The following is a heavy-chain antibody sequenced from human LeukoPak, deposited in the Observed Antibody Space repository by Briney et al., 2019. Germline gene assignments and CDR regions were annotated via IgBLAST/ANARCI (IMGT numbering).Heavy chain of an antibody. J-gene: IGHJ4*02. Sequence: PGGSLRLSCAASGFTVSSNYMSWVRQAPGKGLEWVSVIHSGGSTYYADSVKGRFTISRHNSKNTLYLQMNSLRAEDTAVYYCARADSSGRSYYFDCWGQGTLVTVSS. V-gene: IGHV3-53*04. CDR1: GFTVSSNY. CDR3: ARADSSGRSYYFDC. CDR2: IHSGGST. D-gene: IGHD6-19*01.